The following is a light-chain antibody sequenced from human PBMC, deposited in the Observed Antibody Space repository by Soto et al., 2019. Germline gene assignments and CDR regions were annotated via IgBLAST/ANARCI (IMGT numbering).Light chain of an antibody. V-gene: IGKV3-11*01. Sequence: IVLTQSPGTLSSSPGERATLSCRASPSVSNSLAWYQHKPGQAPRLLIYDASNRATGVPTRFSGSGSGTDFTLTISSLEPEDFAVYYCQQRNKWPPVTFGGGTKVDIK. J-gene: IGKJ4*01. CDR3: QQRNKWPPVT. CDR1: PSVSNS. CDR2: DAS.